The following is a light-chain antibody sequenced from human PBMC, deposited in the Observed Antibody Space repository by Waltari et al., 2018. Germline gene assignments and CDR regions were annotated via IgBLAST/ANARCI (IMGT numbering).Light chain of an antibody. CDR2: DVT. CDR3: TSQALDGVVL. CDR1: GSASDDYDC. Sequence: QSALTQPASVSGSPGQSITISCNGIGSASDDYDCVSWFQHQPSKAPRFIIYDVTNRPSVISHRFPASKSANTASLTISGLQPEDEGDYYCTSQALDGVVLFGGGTQVTV. J-gene: IGLJ3*02. V-gene: IGLV2-14*03.